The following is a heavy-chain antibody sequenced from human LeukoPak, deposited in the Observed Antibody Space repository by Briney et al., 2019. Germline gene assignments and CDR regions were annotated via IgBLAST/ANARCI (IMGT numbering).Heavy chain of an antibody. CDR1: GYTLTELS. J-gene: IGHJ4*02. Sequence: ASVKVSCKVSGYTLTELSMHWVRQAPGKGLEWMGGLDPEDGETIYAQKFQGRVTVTEDTSTDTAYMELSSLRSEDTAVYYCATDSQGRPPYFDYWGQGTLVTVSS. CDR3: ATDSQGRPPYFDY. V-gene: IGHV1-24*01. D-gene: IGHD6-6*01. CDR2: LDPEDGET.